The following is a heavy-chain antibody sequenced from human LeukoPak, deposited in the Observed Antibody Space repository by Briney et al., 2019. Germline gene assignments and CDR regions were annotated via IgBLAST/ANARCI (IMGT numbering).Heavy chain of an antibody. V-gene: IGHV3-21*01. J-gene: IGHJ4*02. CDR1: GFTFSSYS. CDR2: ISSSSSYI. D-gene: IGHD4-17*01. Sequence: KPGGSLRLSCAASGFTFSSYSMNWVRQAPGKGLEWVSSISSSSSYIYYADSVKGRFTISRDNAKNSLYLQMNSLRAEDTAVYYCARDFYGDYPSRCFDYWGQGTLVTVSS. CDR3: ARDFYGDYPSRCFDY.